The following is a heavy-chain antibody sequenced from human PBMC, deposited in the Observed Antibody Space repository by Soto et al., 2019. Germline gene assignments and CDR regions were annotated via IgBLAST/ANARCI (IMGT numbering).Heavy chain of an antibody. D-gene: IGHD5-12*01. V-gene: IGHV4-31*03. CDR1: GGSISSGGYY. J-gene: IGHJ3*02. Sequence: QVQLQESGPGLVKPSQTLSLTCTVSGGSISSGGYYWSWIRQHPGKGLEWIGYIYYSGSTYYNPSLKSRVTISVDTSKNQVSLKLSSVTAADTAVCYCARDWRGGYSGYVGGAFDIWGQGTMVTVSS. CDR2: IYYSGST. CDR3: ARDWRGGYSGYVGGAFDI.